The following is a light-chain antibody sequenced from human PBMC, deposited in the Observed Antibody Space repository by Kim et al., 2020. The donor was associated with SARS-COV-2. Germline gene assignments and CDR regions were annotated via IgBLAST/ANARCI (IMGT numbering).Light chain of an antibody. CDR1: QSVSSKY. V-gene: IGKV3-20*01. J-gene: IGKJ3*01. CDR3: QQSYITPFT. CDR2: GVS. Sequence: EIVLTQSPGTLSLSPGERATLSCRASQSVSSKYLTWYQQKPGQAPRLVIYGVSSRATGIPDRFSGSGSETDFTLTISSLQPEDFATYFCQQSYITPFTFGPGTKVDIK.